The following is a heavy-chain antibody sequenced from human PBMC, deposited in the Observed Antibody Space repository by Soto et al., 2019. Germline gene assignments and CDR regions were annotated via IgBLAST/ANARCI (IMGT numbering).Heavy chain of an antibody. CDR3: ARDPGYSYGYN. CDR2: INAGNGNT. D-gene: IGHD5-18*01. J-gene: IGHJ4*02. Sequence: ASVKVSCKASGYTFTSYAMHWVRQAPGQRLEWMGWINAGNGNTKYSQKFQGRVTITRGTSAGTAYMELSSLRSEDTAVYYCARDPGYSYGYNWGQGTLVTVSS. CDR1: GYTFTSYA. V-gene: IGHV1-3*01.